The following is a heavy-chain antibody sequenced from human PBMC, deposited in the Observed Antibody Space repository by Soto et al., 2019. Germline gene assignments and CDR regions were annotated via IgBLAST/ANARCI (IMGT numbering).Heavy chain of an antibody. CDR2: IYYSGST. CDR1: GGSISSSSYY. D-gene: IGHD6-19*01. J-gene: IGHJ1*01. Sequence: SETLSLTCTVSGGSISSSSYYWGWIRQPPGKGLEWIGSIYYSGSTYYNPSLKSRVTISVDTSKNQFSLKLSSVTAADTAVYYCASPTNSSGWYSAEYFQHWGQGTLVTVSS. CDR3: ASPTNSSGWYSAEYFQH. V-gene: IGHV4-39*01.